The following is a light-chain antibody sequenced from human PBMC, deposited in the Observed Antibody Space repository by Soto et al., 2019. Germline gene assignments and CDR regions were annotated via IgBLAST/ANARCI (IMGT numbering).Light chain of an antibody. CDR2: GAS. CDR3: QQYGSSPPLT. J-gene: IGKJ4*01. Sequence: EIVLTQSPGTLSLSPGERATLSCRASQSVSSSYLAWYQQKPGQAPRLLIYGASSRATGIRNRLSGSGSGTDFSLTISTLEPADFAVYYCQQYGSSPPLTFGGGTKVEIK. V-gene: IGKV3-20*01. CDR1: QSVSSSY.